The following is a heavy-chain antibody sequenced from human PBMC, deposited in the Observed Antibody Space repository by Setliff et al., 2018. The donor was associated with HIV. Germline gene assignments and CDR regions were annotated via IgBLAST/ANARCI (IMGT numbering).Heavy chain of an antibody. CDR3: AAPLTGPDGFDM. V-gene: IGHV1-24*01. CDR1: GYTLTELS. J-gene: IGHJ3*02. Sequence: ASVKVSCKVSGYTLTELSVHWVRQAPGNGLEWMGGFDPEQSETVYAQRFQGRVTFTEDTSTDTAYMDLISLTSDDTAVYFCAAPLTGPDGFDMWGQGTMVTRLL. CDR2: FDPEQSET. D-gene: IGHD3-9*01.